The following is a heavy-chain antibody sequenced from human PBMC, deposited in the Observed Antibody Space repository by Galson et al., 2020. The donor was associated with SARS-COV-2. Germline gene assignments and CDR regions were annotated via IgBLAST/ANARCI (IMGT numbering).Heavy chain of an antibody. D-gene: IGHD3-22*01. CDR2: FDPEDGET. Sequence: RQDGLVKVSCKVSGYTLTELSMHWVRQAPGKGLEWMGGFDPEDGETIYAQKFQGRVTMTEDTSTDTAYMELSSLRSEDTAVYYCATGPLGGYYDSSGYYYRSVWFDPWGQGTLVTVSS. CDR3: ATGPLGGYYDSSGYYYRSVWFDP. CDR1: GYTLTELS. V-gene: IGHV1-24*01. J-gene: IGHJ5*02.